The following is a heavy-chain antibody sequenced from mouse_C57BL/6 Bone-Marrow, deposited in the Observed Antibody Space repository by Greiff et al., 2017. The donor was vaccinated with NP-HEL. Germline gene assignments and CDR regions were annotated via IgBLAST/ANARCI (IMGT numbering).Heavy chain of an antibody. Sequence: QVQLQQPGAELVKPGASVKLSCKASGYTFTSYWMHWVKQRPGQGLEWIGEIYPRSGNTYYNEKFKGKATLTADKSSSTAYMELRSLTSEDSAVYFCARGGYYYGSRWAMDYWGQGTSVTVSS. CDR2: IYPRSGNT. CDR3: ARGGYYYGSRWAMDY. V-gene: IGHV1-64*01. J-gene: IGHJ4*01. CDR1: GYTFTSYW. D-gene: IGHD1-1*01.